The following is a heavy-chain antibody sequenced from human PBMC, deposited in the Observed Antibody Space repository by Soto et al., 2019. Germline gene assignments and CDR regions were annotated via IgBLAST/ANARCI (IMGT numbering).Heavy chain of an antibody. CDR3: ARGPGWSDEYFQD. CDR2: IIPIFGTA. D-gene: IGHD3-3*01. Sequence: SVKFSCTSSGGTFSSYAISWVLQAPGQGLEWMGGIIPIFGTANYAQKFQGRVTITADESTSTAYMELSSLRSADTAVYYCARGPGWSDEYFQDWGQGTMVTVSS. V-gene: IGHV1-69*01. CDR1: GGTFSSYA. J-gene: IGHJ1*01.